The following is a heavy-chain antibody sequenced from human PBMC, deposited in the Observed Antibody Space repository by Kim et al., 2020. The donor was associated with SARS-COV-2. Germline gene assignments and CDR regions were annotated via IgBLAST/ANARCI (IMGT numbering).Heavy chain of an antibody. CDR1: GFTFTSSA. J-gene: IGHJ3*02. CDR3: AAERGDIVVVPAATAFDI. Sequence: SVKVSCKASGFTFTSSAVQWVRQARGQRLEWIGWIVVGSGNTNYAQKFQERVTITRDMSTSTAYMELSSLRSEDTAVYYCAAERGDIVVVPAATAFDIWGQGTMVTVSS. CDR2: IVVGSGNT. D-gene: IGHD2-2*01. V-gene: IGHV1-58*01.